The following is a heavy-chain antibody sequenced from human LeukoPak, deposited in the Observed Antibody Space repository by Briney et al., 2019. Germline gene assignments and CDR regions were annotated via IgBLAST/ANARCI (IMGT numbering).Heavy chain of an antibody. CDR2: ISYTGSA. V-gene: IGHV4-39*07. CDR1: GGSIRNSNYF. J-gene: IGHJ4*02. Sequence: PSETLSLTCSVSGGSIRNSNYFWAWIRQPPGKGLEWIGVISYTGSAYYNPSLKSRVTISVDTSKNQFSLKLSSVTAADTAVYYCTGYCSSTSCYNFDYWGQGTLVTVSS. CDR3: TGYCSSTSCYNFDY. D-gene: IGHD2-2*02.